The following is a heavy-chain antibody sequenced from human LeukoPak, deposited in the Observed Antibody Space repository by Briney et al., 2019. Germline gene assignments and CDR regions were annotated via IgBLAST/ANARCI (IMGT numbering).Heavy chain of an antibody. CDR3: ATGSYYDSRYYYLGY. D-gene: IGHD3-22*01. CDR1: GYTFTNYD. CDR2: MNPNSGNT. J-gene: IGHJ4*02. Sequence: GASVKVSCKASGYTFTNYDINWVRQATGQGLEWMGWMNPNSGNTGYAQKFQGRVTMTRSTSIGTAYMELSSLRSEDTAVYYCATGSYYDSRYYYLGYWGQGTLVTVSS. V-gene: IGHV1-8*01.